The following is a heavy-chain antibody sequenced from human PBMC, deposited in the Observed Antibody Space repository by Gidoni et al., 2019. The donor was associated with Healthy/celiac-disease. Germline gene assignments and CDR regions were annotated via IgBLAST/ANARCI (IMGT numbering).Heavy chain of an antibody. D-gene: IGHD3-10*01. Sequence: QVQLVESGGGVVQPGRSLRLSCAASGFTFSSYGMHWVRQAPGKGLEWVAVIWYDGSNKYYADSVKGRFTISRDNSKNTLYLQMNSLRAEDTAVYYCARESTMVRGDYYGMDVWGQGTTVTVSS. CDR3: ARESTMVRGDYYGMDV. V-gene: IGHV3-33*01. J-gene: IGHJ6*02. CDR1: GFTFSSYG. CDR2: IWYDGSNK.